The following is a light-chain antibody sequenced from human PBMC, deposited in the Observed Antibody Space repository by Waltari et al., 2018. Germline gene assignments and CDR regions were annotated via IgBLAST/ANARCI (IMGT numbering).Light chain of an antibody. V-gene: IGLV2-14*03. CDR2: DVT. J-gene: IGLJ1*01. Sequence: QSALTQPASVSGSPGQSITISCTGTSSDVGGYNYVTWYQPHPGKAPKLMIYDVTNRAAGVSSLFTGSKSGNTASLTISGLQTDDEADYYCSSYRKSSTAGGVFGTGTKVTVL. CDR3: SSYRKSSTAGGV. CDR1: SSDVGGYNY.